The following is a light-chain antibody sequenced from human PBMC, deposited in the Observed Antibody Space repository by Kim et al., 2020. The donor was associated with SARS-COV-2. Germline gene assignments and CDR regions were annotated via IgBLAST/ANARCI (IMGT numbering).Light chain of an antibody. CDR3: HQYGSSPYT. CDR1: QSVRGNS. J-gene: IGKJ2*01. V-gene: IGKV3-20*01. Sequence: EIVLTQSPGTLSLSPGERAALSCRASQSVRGNSLAWYQQKPGQAPRLLVYGASSRASGIPDRFSGSGSGTDFTLTISRLEPEDFAVFYCHQYGSSPYTFGQGTKVDIK. CDR2: GAS.